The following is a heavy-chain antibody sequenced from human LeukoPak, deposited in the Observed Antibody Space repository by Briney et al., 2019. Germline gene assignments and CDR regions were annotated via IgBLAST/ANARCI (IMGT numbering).Heavy chain of an antibody. Sequence: ASVKVSCKASGYTFTGYYMHWVRQAPGQVLEWMGWISAYNGNTNYAQKLQGRVTMTTDTSTSTAYMDLRSLRSDDTAVYYCARTGHYDILTGYYMEGLLDYWGQGTLVTVSS. J-gene: IGHJ4*02. V-gene: IGHV1-18*04. CDR1: GYTFTGYY. CDR2: ISAYNGNT. CDR3: ARTGHYDILTGYYMEGLLDY. D-gene: IGHD3-9*01.